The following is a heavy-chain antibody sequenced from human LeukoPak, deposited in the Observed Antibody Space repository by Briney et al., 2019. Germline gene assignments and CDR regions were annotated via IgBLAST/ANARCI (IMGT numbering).Heavy chain of an antibody. Sequence: EAGGSLRLSCAASGFTFSTYWMTWVRQAPGKGLEWVANIKQDGSEKYYVDSVKGRFTISRDNAKNSLYLQMNSLRAEDTSVYYCARDAFSRISIFGVVSDAFDIWGQGTMVTVSS. D-gene: IGHD3-3*01. J-gene: IGHJ3*02. CDR2: IKQDGSEK. CDR3: ARDAFSRISIFGVVSDAFDI. V-gene: IGHV3-7*01. CDR1: GFTFSTYW.